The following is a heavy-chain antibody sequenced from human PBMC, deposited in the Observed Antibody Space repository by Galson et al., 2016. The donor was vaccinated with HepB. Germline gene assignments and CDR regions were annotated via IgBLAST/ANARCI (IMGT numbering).Heavy chain of an antibody. J-gene: IGHJ4*02. CDR1: GGSISTGGFY. Sequence: TLSLTCTVSGGSISTGGFYWSWIRQHPRKGLEWIGYIYYSGSTYYNPSLKSRVTISVDTSKNQFSLKLSSVTAADTAAYYCARAGGLLVDSWGQGTLVTVSS. CDR2: IYYSGST. D-gene: IGHD5-18*01. V-gene: IGHV4-31*03. CDR3: ARAGGLLVDS.